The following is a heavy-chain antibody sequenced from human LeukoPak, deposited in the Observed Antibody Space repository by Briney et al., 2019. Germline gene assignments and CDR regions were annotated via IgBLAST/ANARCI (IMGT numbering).Heavy chain of an antibody. CDR1: GYSFTSCW. CDR2: IYPGDSDT. V-gene: IGHV5-51*01. Sequence: GESLKISCKGSGYSFTSCWIGWVRQMPGKGLEWMGIIYPGDSDTRYSPSFQGQVTISADKSISTAYLQWSSLKASDTAMYYCARPHGYCSSTSCYGRGDAFDIWGQGTMVTVSS. D-gene: IGHD2-2*03. J-gene: IGHJ3*02. CDR3: ARPHGYCSSTSCYGRGDAFDI.